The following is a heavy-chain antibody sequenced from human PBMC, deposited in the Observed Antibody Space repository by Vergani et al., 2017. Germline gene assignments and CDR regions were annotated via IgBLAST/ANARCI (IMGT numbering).Heavy chain of an antibody. CDR2: INPNSGGT. CDR1: GYTFTYRY. Sequence: QMQLVQSGAEVKKTGSSVKVSCKASGYTFTYRYLHWVRQAPGQALEWMGWINPNSGGTNYAQKFQGRVTMTRDTSISTAYMELSRLRSDDTAVYYCARVRSSSWYFDYWGQGTLVTVSS. CDR3: ARVRSSSWYFDY. D-gene: IGHD6-13*01. V-gene: IGHV1-2*02. J-gene: IGHJ4*02.